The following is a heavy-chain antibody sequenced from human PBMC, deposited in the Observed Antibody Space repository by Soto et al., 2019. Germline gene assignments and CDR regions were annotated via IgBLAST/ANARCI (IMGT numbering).Heavy chain of an antibody. D-gene: IGHD3-10*01. CDR1: GFSLSTSGVG. Sequence: QITLKESGPTLVKPTQTLTLTCTFSGFSLSTSGVGVGWIRQPPGKALEWLALIYWDDDERYSPSLKSRLTNPKDTSKNQVVLTMTNMDPVDTATYYCAHRRGNYDSGSDYVDSWGQGTLVTVSS. J-gene: IGHJ4*02. CDR2: IYWDDDE. CDR3: AHRRGNYDSGSDYVDS. V-gene: IGHV2-5*02.